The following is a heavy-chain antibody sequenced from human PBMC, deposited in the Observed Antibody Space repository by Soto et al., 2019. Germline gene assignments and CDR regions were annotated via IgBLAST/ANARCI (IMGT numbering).Heavy chain of an antibody. CDR2: IYYSGST. CDR3: ARGNYGDLDY. Sequence: QLQLQESGPGLVKPSETLSLTCTVSGGSISSSSYYWGWIRQPPGKGLEGIGSIYYSGSTYYNPSLKSRVTISVDTSKNQFALKLSSVTAADTAVYYCARGNYGDLDYWGQGTLVTVSS. J-gene: IGHJ4*02. V-gene: IGHV4-39*01. CDR1: GGSISSSSYY. D-gene: IGHD4-17*01.